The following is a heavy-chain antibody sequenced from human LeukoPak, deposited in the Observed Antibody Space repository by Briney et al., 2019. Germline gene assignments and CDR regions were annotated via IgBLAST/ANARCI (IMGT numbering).Heavy chain of an antibody. CDR2: IYHTENT. Sequence: KASETLSLTCTVSGESITNRYYWGWVRQPPGKGLEWIGSIYHTENTYYNPSLKSRVTMSVDTSKNQFSLNVNSVTAADTAVYFCARGEYYGSGKYYFDYWGQGTLVTVSS. CDR1: GESITNRYY. CDR3: ARGEYYGSGKYYFDY. D-gene: IGHD3-10*01. J-gene: IGHJ4*02. V-gene: IGHV4-38-2*02.